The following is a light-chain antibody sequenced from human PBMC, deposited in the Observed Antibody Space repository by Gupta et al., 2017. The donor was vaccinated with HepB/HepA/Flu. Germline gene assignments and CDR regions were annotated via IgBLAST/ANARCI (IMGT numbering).Light chain of an antibody. J-gene: IGLJ2*01. CDR3: QSADSSANYVV. V-gene: IGLV3-25*03. Sequence: SYELTQPPSVSVSPGQTARITCSGDALPKQYAYWYQQKPGQAPVMVIYRDSERPSGIPERISGSSSGTTVTLTIRAVQAEDEAYYYCQSADSSANYVVFGGGTKLTVL. CDR1: ALPKQY. CDR2: RDS.